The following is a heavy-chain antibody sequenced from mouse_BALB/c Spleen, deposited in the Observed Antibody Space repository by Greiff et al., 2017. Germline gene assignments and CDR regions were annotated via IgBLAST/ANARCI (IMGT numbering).Heavy chain of an antibody. J-gene: IGHJ3*01. Sequence: VQLQQSGAELVRPGASVTLSCKASGYTFTDYEMHWVKQTPVHGLEWIGAIDPETGGTAYNQKFKGKATLTADKSSSTAYMELRSLTSEDSAVYYCTEYDYDPWFAYWGQGTLVTVSA. CDR1: GYTFTDYE. CDR3: TEYDYDPWFAY. CDR2: IDPETGGT. V-gene: IGHV1-15*01. D-gene: IGHD2-4*01.